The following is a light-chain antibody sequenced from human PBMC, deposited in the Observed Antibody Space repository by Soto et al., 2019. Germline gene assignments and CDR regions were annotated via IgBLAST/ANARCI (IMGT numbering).Light chain of an antibody. J-gene: IGLJ1*01. CDR3: NSYTSSSTYV. V-gene: IGLV2-14*01. Sequence: QSVLTQPASVSGSPGQSITISCTGTSSDVGAYNYVSWYQQHLGKAPKLMLYDVANRPSGVSNRFSGSKSGNTASLTISGLQAEDEADYYCNSYTSSSTYVFGTGTKVTVL. CDR1: SSDVGAYNY. CDR2: DVA.